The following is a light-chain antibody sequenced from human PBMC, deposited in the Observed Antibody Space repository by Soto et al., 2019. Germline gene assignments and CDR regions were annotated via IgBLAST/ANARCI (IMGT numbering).Light chain of an antibody. CDR2: EVN. CDR3: SSYAGSNWYV. CDR1: NSDVGGYNY. V-gene: IGLV2-8*01. J-gene: IGLJ1*01. Sequence: QSALTQPPSASGSPGQSGTISCTGTNSDVGGYNYVSWYQQYPGKAPKLIIYEVNERPSGVPDRFSGSKSGNTASLTVSGLHTADEADYYCSSYAGSNWYVFGTGTKLTVL.